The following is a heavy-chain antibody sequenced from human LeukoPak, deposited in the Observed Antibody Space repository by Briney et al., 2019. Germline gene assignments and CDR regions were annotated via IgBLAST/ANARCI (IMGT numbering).Heavy chain of an antibody. Sequence: SVKVSCKASGGTFSSYAISWVRQAPGQGLEWMGGIIPTFGTANYAQKFQGRVTITADKSTSTAYMELSSLRSEDTAVYYCARESPPSVTPPSPFDYWGQGTLVTVSS. D-gene: IGHD4-17*01. V-gene: IGHV1-69*06. CDR1: GGTFSSYA. J-gene: IGHJ4*02. CDR2: IIPTFGTA. CDR3: ARESPPSVTPPSPFDY.